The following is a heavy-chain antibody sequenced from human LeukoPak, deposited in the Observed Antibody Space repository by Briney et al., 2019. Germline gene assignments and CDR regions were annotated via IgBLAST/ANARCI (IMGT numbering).Heavy chain of an antibody. D-gene: IGHD2-21*02. CDR1: GGSISSGGYY. CDR3: AREKLGDENWFDP. Sequence: SETLSLTCTVSGGSISSGGYYWSWIRQHPGKGLEWIGYIYYSGSTYYNPSLKSRVTISVDTSKNQFSLKLSSVTAADTAVYYCAREKLGDENWFDPWGQGTLATVSS. J-gene: IGHJ5*02. CDR2: IYYSGST. V-gene: IGHV4-31*03.